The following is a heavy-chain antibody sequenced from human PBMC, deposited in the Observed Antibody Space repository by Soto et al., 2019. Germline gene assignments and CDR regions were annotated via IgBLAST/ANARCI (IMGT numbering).Heavy chain of an antibody. J-gene: IGHJ6*02. Sequence: QVQLVQSGAEVKKPGSSVKVSCKASGGTFSSYAISWLRQAPGQGLEWMGGIIPIFGTANYAQKFQGRLTIAAYEFTSTAYMELSSLRYEDTAVYYGARWKQQLGLSMDVWGQGTTVTVSS. CDR3: ARWKQQLGLSMDV. CDR2: IIPIFGTA. CDR1: GGTFSSYA. V-gene: IGHV1-69*12. D-gene: IGHD6-13*01.